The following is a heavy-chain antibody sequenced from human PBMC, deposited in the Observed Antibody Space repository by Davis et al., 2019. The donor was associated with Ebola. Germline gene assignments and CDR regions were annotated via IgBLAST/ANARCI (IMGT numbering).Heavy chain of an antibody. CDR1: GGSIRSYY. D-gene: IGHD1-14*01. CDR2: IYYTGST. Sequence: GSLRLSCTVSGGSIRSYYWSWIRQPPGKGLEWIGYIYYTGSTDYNPSLKSRVTISVDTSRNQFSLKMRSVTAADTAVYYCARKSITKFNWLDPWGQGALVTVSS. V-gene: IGHV4-59*01. J-gene: IGHJ5*02. CDR3: ARKSITKFNWLDP.